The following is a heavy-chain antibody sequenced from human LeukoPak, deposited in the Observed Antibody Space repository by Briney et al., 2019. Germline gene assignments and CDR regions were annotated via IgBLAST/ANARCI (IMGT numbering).Heavy chain of an antibody. Sequence: SQTLSLTCSVSGGSISPYYWSWIRRPPGKGLEWIGYIYYTGGTTYNPSLKNRVTISVDTSKNQFSLRLSSVTAADTAVYYCARYYCSGNTCYFFDSWGQGMLVTVSS. J-gene: IGHJ4*02. CDR2: IYYTGGT. CDR1: GGSISPYY. CDR3: ARYYCSGNTCYFFDS. D-gene: IGHD2-2*01. V-gene: IGHV4-59*01.